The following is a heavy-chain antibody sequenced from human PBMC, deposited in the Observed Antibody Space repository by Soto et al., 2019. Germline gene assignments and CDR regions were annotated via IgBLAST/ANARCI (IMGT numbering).Heavy chain of an antibody. J-gene: IGHJ4*02. CDR1: GFIFSDYY. V-gene: IGHV3-11*01. Sequence: QVQLVESGGGLVKPGGSLRLSCAASGFIFSDYYMSWIRQAPGKGLEWVSYIGTDPSTKYYADSVKGRFTISRDNAKNSLYLQMNSLRAEDTAVYYCARDRLMYASLFDSWGQGTLVTVSS. CDR3: ARDRLMYASLFDS. CDR2: IGTDPSTK. D-gene: IGHD2-8*01.